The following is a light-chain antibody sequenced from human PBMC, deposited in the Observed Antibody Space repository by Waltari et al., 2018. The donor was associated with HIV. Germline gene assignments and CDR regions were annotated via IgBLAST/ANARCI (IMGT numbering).Light chain of an antibody. CDR1: QSLLSRNGNNY. CDR2: VGS. Sequence: DVVMTQSPLSLRVTPGEPASISCMSSQSLLSRNGNNYLDWYLQKPGQSPQLLIYVGSNRASGVPDRFSGSGSGTDFTLKISRVEAEDVGVYYCMQALEAPLTFGGGTKVQIK. V-gene: IGKV2-28*01. J-gene: IGKJ4*01. CDR3: MQALEAPLT.